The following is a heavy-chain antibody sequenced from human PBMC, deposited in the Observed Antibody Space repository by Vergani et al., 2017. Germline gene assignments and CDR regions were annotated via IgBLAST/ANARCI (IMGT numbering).Heavy chain of an antibody. CDR1: GFTFSSYA. CDR2: IKQDGSEK. V-gene: IGHV3-7*01. J-gene: IGHJ5*02. CDR3: AREGPRGFDP. Sequence: EVQLLESGGGLVQPGGSLRLSCAASGFTFSSYAMSWVRQAPGKGLEWVANIKQDGSEKYYVDSVKGRFTISRDNAKNSLYLQMNSLRAEDTAVYYCAREGPRGFDPWGQGTLVTVSS.